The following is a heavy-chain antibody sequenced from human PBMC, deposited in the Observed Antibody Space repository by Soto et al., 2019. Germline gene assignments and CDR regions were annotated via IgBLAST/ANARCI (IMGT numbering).Heavy chain of an antibody. CDR1: GYTFTSYG. CDR2: ISANSGDT. Sequence: ASVKVSCKASGYTFTSYGISWVRQAPGQGLEWMGWISANSGDTNYAQKFQGRVTMTRDTSTSTAYMELSRLRSDDTAVYYCARDLEYSSSSVGFDPWGQGTLVTVSS. V-gene: IGHV1-18*01. CDR3: ARDLEYSSSSVGFDP. J-gene: IGHJ5*02. D-gene: IGHD6-6*01.